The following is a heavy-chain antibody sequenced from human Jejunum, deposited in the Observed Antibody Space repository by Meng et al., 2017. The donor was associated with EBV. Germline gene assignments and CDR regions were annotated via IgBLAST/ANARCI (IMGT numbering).Heavy chain of an antibody. CDR1: CCSCCTHA. D-gene: IGHD2-21*02. CDR3: AYHSCGGDHSNS. J-gene: IGHJ4*02. CDR2: INGAHCVK. Sequence: VQAGAQVKQPGASVEVSSKASCCSCCTHAWHWGGRDPGGRLECMGCINGAHCVKRYAQHFQGKVTFTRYINVNTGSMELAGMKSEDTAVYYCAYHSCGGDHSNSWGQGTLVTVSS. V-gene: IGHV1-3*01.